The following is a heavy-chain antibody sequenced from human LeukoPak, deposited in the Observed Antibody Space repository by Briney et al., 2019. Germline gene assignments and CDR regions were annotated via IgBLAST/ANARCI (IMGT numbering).Heavy chain of an antibody. Sequence: GGSPRLACAPAGLTLSSDWMQWVRHAPGKGLVWVARINGDGRITTYADSVKGRFTTSRETAKNTLCMQMNSERTEDTAGYYCVRVHVGTNMVDIDYWGQGTLVTVSS. D-gene: IGHD5-18*01. CDR2: INGDGRIT. V-gene: IGHV3-74*03. J-gene: IGHJ4*02. CDR1: GLTLSSDW. CDR3: VRVHVGTNMVDIDY.